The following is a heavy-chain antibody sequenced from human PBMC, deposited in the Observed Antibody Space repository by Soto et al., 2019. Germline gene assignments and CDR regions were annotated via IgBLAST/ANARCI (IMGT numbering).Heavy chain of an antibody. D-gene: IGHD3-10*01. CDR2: IYYSGST. V-gene: IGHV4-39*01. CDR3: ARHGAIGARGVPKYYFDY. Sequence: SETLSLTCTVSGGSISSSSYYWGWIRQPPGKGLEWIGSIYYSGSTYYNPSLKSRVTISVDTSKNQFSLKLSSVTAAETAVYYCARHGAIGARGVPKYYFDYWGQGTLVTVSS. J-gene: IGHJ4*02. CDR1: GGSISSSSYY.